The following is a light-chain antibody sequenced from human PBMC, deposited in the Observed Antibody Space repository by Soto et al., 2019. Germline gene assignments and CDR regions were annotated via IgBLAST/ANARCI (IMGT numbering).Light chain of an antibody. CDR2: EVT. J-gene: IGLJ2*01. V-gene: IGLV2-23*02. CDR3: CSYAGSDTLV. CDR1: RSDVGSYNL. Sequence: QSALTQPASVSGSPGQSITISCTGTRSDVGSYNLVSWYQQHPGKAPKLMIYEVTKRPSGVSNRFSGSKSGNTASLTISGLQAEDEAEYHCCSYAGSDTLVFGGGTKVTVL.